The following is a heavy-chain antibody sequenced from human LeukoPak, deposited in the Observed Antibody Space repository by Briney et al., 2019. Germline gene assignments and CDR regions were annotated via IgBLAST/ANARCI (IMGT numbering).Heavy chain of an antibody. J-gene: IGHJ4*02. D-gene: IGHD1-26*01. V-gene: IGHV4-30-2*01. CDR3: ARVWSSFPYYFDY. CDR1: GGSISSGDYS. CDR2: IYHSGST. Sequence: SETLSLTCAVSGGSISSGDYSWSWIRQPPGQGLEWIGYIYHSGSTYYNPSLKSRVTISVDRPKNQFSLKLSSVTAADTAVYYCARVWSSFPYYFDYWGQGTLVTVSS.